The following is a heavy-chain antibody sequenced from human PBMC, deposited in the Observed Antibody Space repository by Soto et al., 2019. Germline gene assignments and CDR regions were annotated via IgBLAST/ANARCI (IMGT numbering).Heavy chain of an antibody. Sequence: SETLSLTCSVSGGSFTGYYWSWIRQSPGRGLEWIGYIFYSGSTNYYSGSTNYNPSLRGRVSISIDASKSHFSLRLSSVTAADTAVYYCARDRIVLQPTPGFYYGMDFWGQGTTVT. D-gene: IGHD1-1*01. V-gene: IGHV4-59*01. CDR3: ARDRIVLQPTPGFYYGMDF. J-gene: IGHJ6*02. CDR1: GGSFTGYY. CDR2: IFYSGST.